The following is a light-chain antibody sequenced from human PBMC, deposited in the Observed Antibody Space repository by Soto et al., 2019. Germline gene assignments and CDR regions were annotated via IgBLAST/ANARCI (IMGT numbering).Light chain of an antibody. CDR2: EVT. Sequence: QSALTQPRSVSGSPGQSVTISCTGTSSDIGGHDYVFWYQQYPGKAPKLLISEVTNRPSGVSRRFSGSKSGATASLTITGLLAEDEADYYCASYTSADTRVFGGGTKVTVL. J-gene: IGLJ3*02. CDR3: ASYTSADTRV. V-gene: IGLV2-11*01. CDR1: SSDIGGHDY.